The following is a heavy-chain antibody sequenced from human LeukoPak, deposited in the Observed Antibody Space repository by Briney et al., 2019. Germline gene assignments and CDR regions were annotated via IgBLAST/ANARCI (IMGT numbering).Heavy chain of an antibody. CDR3: AKDMQAHDFWSGAFDI. J-gene: IGHJ3*02. CDR1: GFTFSSYG. V-gene: IGHV3-23*01. Sequence: PGGSLRLSCAASGFTFSSYGMSWVRQAPGKGLEWVSAISGSGGSTYYADSVKGRFTISRDNSKNTLYLQMNSLRAEDTAVYYCAKDMQAHDFWSGAFDIWGQGTMVTVSS. D-gene: IGHD3-3*01. CDR2: ISGSGGST.